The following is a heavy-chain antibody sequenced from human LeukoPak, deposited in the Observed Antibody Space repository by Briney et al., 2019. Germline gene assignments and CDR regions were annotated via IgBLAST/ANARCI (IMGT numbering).Heavy chain of an antibody. CDR2: IYYSGST. CDR3: ARQRADTTNWFDP. D-gene: IGHD1-1*01. J-gene: IGHJ5*02. CDR1: GGSISSGGYY. V-gene: IGHV4-31*03. Sequence: SETLSLTCTVSGGSISSGGYYWSWIRQHPGKGLEWIGYIYYSGSTYYNPSLKSRVTISVDTSKNQFPLKLSSVTAADTAVYYCARQRADTTNWFDPWGQGTLVTVSS.